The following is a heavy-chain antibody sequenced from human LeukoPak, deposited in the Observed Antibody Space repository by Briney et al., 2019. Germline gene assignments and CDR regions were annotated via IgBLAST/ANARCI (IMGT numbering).Heavy chain of an antibody. J-gene: IGHJ5*02. CDR2: IYYSGST. D-gene: IGHD6-13*01. CDR1: GGSISSYY. CDR3: AMSHRPTKYSTSSYP. Sequence: WETLSLTCTVSGGSISSYYWSWIRQAPGKGLEWIGYIYYSGSTNYTPSLKTRVPISVHTSKNQFSLKLSSVTAPPTTVYYCAMSHRPTKYSTSSYPWGQGTLATVSA. V-gene: IGHV4-59*01.